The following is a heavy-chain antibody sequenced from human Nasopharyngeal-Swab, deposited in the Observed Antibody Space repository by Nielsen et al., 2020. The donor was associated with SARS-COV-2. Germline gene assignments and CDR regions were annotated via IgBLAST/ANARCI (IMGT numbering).Heavy chain of an antibody. CDR2: ISYDGSNK. D-gene: IGHD1-26*01. J-gene: IGHJ4*02. V-gene: IGHV3-30-3*01. CDR1: GFTFSSYA. Sequence: GESLKIPCAASGFTFSSYAMHWVRQAPGKGLEWVAVISYDGSNKYYADSVKGRFTISRDNSKNTLYLQMNSLRAEDTAVYYCARPYSGSYWSYFDYWGQGTLVTVSS. CDR3: ARPYSGSYWSYFDY.